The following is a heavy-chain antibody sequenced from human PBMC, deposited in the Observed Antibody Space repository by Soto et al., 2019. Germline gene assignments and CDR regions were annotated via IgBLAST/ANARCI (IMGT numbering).Heavy chain of an antibody. Sequence: SQLLSLTCAVSGYSISSSNWWRWIRQPPGKGLEWIGYIYYSGTTYYNPSLKSRVTMSVDTSKNQFSLKLTSVTAVDTAVYYCARREIQGPIDYWGQGTLVTVSS. J-gene: IGHJ4*02. D-gene: IGHD1-26*01. CDR2: IYYSGTT. CDR3: ARREIQGPIDY. CDR1: GYSISSSNW. V-gene: IGHV4-28*01.